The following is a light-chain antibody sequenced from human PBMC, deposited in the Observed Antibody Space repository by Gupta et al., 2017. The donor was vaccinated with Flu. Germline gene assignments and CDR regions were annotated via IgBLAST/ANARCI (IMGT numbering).Light chain of an antibody. Sequence: SYVLTQPPSVSVAPGQTARIICGGNNIGSKTVHWYQQKPGQAPVLVVYDDTDRPSGIPERFSASNSEKTATLTISRVEAGDEADYYCQVWDSSSDHWVFGGGTKLTVL. J-gene: IGLJ3*02. CDR1: NIGSKT. CDR3: QVWDSSSDHWV. V-gene: IGLV3-21*02. CDR2: DDT.